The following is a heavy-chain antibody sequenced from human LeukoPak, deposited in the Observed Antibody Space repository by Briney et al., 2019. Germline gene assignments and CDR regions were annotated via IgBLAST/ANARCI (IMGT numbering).Heavy chain of an antibody. D-gene: IGHD3-10*01. Sequence: ASVKVSCKASGYTFTKYYIHWVRQAPGQGLEWMGLINPSGGSTNYAQKFQGRVTMTRDTSTSTAYMELSSLRSEDTAVYYCARGPSITMVRGGQWYYYMDVWGKGTTVTISS. CDR3: ARGPSITMVRGGQWYYYMDV. J-gene: IGHJ6*03. V-gene: IGHV1-46*01. CDR2: INPSGGST. CDR1: GYTFTKYY.